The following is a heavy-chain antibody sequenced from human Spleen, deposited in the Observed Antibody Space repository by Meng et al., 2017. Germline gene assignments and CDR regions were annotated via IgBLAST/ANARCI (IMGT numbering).Heavy chain of an antibody. J-gene: IGHJ3*02. V-gene: IGHV1-2*02. CDR3: TTHYYGSGTYYKDVFDI. CDR1: GYTFSGYL. Sequence: ASVKVSCKASGYTFSGYLMHWVRQAPGQGLEWMGWINPYSGTTKYAQKFQGRVTMTRDTSISTAYMELSTLRSDDTAVYFCTTHYYGSGTYYKDVFDIWGQGTMVTVSS. D-gene: IGHD3-10*01. CDR2: INPYSGTT.